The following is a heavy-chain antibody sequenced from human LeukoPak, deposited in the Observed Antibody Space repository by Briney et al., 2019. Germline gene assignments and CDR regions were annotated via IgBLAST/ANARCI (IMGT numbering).Heavy chain of an antibody. CDR1: GFTFSSYA. V-gene: IGHV3-23*01. CDR3: AKRSGERITMIVVVIQRGYYFDY. CDR2: ISGSGGST. J-gene: IGHJ4*02. D-gene: IGHD3-22*01. Sequence: PGGSLRLSCAASGFTFSSYAMSWVRQAPGKGLEWVSAISGSGGSTYYADSVKGRFTISRDNSKNTLYLQMNSLRAEDTAVYYCAKRSGERITMIVVVIQRGYYFDYWGQGTLVTVSS.